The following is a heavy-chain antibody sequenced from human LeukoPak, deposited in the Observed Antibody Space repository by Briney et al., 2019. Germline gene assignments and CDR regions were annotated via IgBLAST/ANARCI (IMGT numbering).Heavy chain of an antibody. CDR2: INSDGSST. D-gene: IGHD5-12*01. V-gene: IGHV3-74*01. CDR3: AKTSGYDSLRYYFDY. Sequence: GGSLRLSCAASGFTFSNYWMHWVRQTPGKGLVRVSRINSDGSSTNYADSVKGRFTISRDNSKNTLYLQMNSLRAEDTAVYYCAKTSGYDSLRYYFDYWGQGTLVTVSS. CDR1: GFTFSNYW. J-gene: IGHJ4*02.